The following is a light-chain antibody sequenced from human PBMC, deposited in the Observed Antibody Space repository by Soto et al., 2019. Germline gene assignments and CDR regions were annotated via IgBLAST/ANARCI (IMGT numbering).Light chain of an antibody. CDR2: EVT. V-gene: IGLV2-18*02. Sequence: QSALTQPPSVSGSPGQSVTISCTGTSSDVGKYDRVSWYQQFPGTAPRLIIYEVTNRPSGVPARFSGSKSGNTASLTISGLQAEDEADYYCSSYINNSRYVFGTGTKVTGL. J-gene: IGLJ1*01. CDR1: SSDVGKYDR. CDR3: SSYINNSRYV.